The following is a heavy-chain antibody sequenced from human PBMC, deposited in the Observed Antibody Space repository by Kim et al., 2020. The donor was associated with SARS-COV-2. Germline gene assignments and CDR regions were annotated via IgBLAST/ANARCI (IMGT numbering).Heavy chain of an antibody. CDR3: ARGPPGIARGGTFDP. Sequence: PSHKSRVTISVDTSKNPFSLKLSSVTAADTAVYYCARGPPGIARGGTFDPWGQGTLVTVSS. J-gene: IGHJ5*02. D-gene: IGHD6-13*01. V-gene: IGHV4-34*01.